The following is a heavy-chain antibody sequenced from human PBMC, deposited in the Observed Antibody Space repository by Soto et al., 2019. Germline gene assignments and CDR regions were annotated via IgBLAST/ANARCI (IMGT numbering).Heavy chain of an antibody. CDR1: GFPFRSYG. CDR3: AKEFGWELQLSHPYYNSGMDV. D-gene: IGHD1-1*01. J-gene: IGHJ6*02. Sequence: QVQLVESGGGVVQPGRSLRLSCAASGFPFRSYGMHWVRQAPGKGLEWVALMSFDGSNKYYADSVRGRFTISSDNSKSTLYLQMDILRPEDTAVYYCAKEFGWELQLSHPYYNSGMDVWGQGTTVTVSS. V-gene: IGHV3-30*18. CDR2: MSFDGSNK.